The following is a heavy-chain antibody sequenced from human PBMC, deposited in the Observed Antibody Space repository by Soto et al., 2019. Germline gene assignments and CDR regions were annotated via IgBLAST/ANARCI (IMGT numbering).Heavy chain of an antibody. CDR1: GFTFNNYR. Sequence: GGSLRLSCAASGFTFNNYRMNWVRQAPGKGLEWVSFISSSGTTVYLADSVKGRFTISRDNAKNSLYLEMNSLRAEDTAVYYCARDPPYPDVLLPNYYYGMDVWGQGASVTVSS. CDR2: ISSSGTTV. J-gene: IGHJ6*02. V-gene: IGHV3-48*01. CDR3: ARDPPYPDVLLPNYYYGMDV. D-gene: IGHD2-15*01.